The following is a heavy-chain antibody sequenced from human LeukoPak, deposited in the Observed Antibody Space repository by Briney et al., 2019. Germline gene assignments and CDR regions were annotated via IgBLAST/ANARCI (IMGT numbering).Heavy chain of an antibody. Sequence: PGGSLRLSCAASGLTVSSNYMSWVRHLPGKGLEWISVLHSGGTTKYADSVKGGFTISRDESNNTLYLQMDNLGVEDTAVYYCAREDQRGIYALDSGAKGHWSPSLQ. V-gene: IGHV3-66*01. CDR1: GLTVSSNY. CDR2: LHSGGTT. J-gene: IGHJ3*01. CDR3: AREDQRGIYALDS. D-gene: IGHD3-10*01.